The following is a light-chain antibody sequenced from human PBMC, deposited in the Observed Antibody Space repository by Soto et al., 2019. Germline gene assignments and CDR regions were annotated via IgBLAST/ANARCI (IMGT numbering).Light chain of an antibody. V-gene: IGKV1-13*02. Sequence: AIQLTQSPSSLSASVGDRVTITCRASQGISSALAWYQQKPGKAPKLLIYDASSLESGVPSRFSGSGSWTDFTLTISSLQPEDFSTYYCQQFNSYPIPCGQGTRLEIK. CDR3: QQFNSYPIP. CDR2: DAS. J-gene: IGKJ5*01. CDR1: QGISSA.